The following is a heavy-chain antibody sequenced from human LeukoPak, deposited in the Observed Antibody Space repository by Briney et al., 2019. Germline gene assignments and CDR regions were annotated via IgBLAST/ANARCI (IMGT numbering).Heavy chain of an antibody. D-gene: IGHD1-26*01. CDR3: ARAQSGSYSFDY. Sequence: PSETLSLTCTVSGGSISSYYWSWIRQPPGKGLEWIGYIYYSGSTNYNPSLKSRVTISVDTSKNQFSLKLSSVTAADTAVYYCARAQSGSYSFDYWGQGTLVTVSS. J-gene: IGHJ4*02. V-gene: IGHV4-59*01. CDR1: GGSISSYY. CDR2: IYYSGST.